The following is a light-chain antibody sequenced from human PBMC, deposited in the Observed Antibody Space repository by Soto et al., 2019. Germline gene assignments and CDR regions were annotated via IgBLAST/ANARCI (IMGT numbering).Light chain of an antibody. CDR2: GAS. CDR3: QQYGRSVVT. Sequence: EIVLTQSPGTLSLSPGERATLSCRASQSVSSSYLAWYQQKPGQAPRLLIYGASSRATRIPDRFSGSGSGTDFTLTISRLEPEDFAVYYCQQYGRSVVTFGQGTKVEIK. V-gene: IGKV3-20*01. J-gene: IGKJ1*01. CDR1: QSVSSSY.